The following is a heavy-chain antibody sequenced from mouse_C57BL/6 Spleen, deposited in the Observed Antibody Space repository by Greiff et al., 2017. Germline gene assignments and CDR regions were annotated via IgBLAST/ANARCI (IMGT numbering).Heavy chain of an antibody. CDR2: IWGDGST. CDR3: AKEGGYYYGSSPYDYAMDY. Sequence: VQVVESGPGLVAPSQSLSITCTVSGFSLTSYGVSWVRQPPGKGLEWLGVIWGDGSTNYHSALISRLSISKDNSKSQVFLKLNSLQTDDTATYYCAKEGGYYYGSSPYDYAMDYWGQGTSVTVAS. J-gene: IGHJ4*01. V-gene: IGHV2-3*01. D-gene: IGHD1-1*01. CDR1: GFSLTSYG.